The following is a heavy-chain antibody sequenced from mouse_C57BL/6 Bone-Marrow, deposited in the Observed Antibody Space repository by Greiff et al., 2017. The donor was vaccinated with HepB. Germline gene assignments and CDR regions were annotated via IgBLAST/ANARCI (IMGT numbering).Heavy chain of an antibody. CDR1: GYTFTSYW. D-gene: IGHD1-1*01. J-gene: IGHJ1*03. CDR2: IDPSDSYT. Sequence: QVQLQQPGAELVMPGASVKLSCKASGYTFTSYWMHWVKQRPGQGLEWIGEIDPSDSYTNYNQKFKGKSTLTVDKSSSTAYMQLSSLTSEDSAVYYCARSDGSSHWYFDVWGTGTTVTVSS. V-gene: IGHV1-69*01. CDR3: ARSDGSSHWYFDV.